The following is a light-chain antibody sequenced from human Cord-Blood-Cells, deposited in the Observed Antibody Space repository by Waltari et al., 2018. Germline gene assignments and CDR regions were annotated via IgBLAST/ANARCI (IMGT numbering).Light chain of an antibody. J-gene: IGLJ2*01. CDR2: SKN. Sequence: QSVLTQPPSASGTPGQRVTISCSGSSSNIGSNTVNWYQQLPETAPKLRIYSKNQRPSGVPDRFSGSKSGTSASLAISGLQSEDEADYYCAAWDDSLNGVVFGGGTKLTVL. CDR3: AAWDDSLNGVV. V-gene: IGLV1-44*01. CDR1: SSNIGSNT.